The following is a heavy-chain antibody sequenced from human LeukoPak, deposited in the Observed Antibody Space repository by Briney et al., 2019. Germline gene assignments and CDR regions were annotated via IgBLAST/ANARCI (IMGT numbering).Heavy chain of an antibody. CDR3: ARGVDFWSGYSADY. Sequence: ASVKVSCKASGYTFTGYYMHWVRRAPGQGLEWMGWINPNSGGTNYAQKFQGRVTMTRDTSISTAYMELSRLRSDDTAVYYCARGVDFWSGYSADYWGQGTLVTVSS. V-gene: IGHV1-2*02. CDR1: GYTFTGYY. CDR2: INPNSGGT. J-gene: IGHJ4*02. D-gene: IGHD3-3*01.